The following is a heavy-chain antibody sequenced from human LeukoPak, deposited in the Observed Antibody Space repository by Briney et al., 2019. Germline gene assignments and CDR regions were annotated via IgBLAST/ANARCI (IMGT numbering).Heavy chain of an antibody. J-gene: IGHJ4*02. CDR2: INPNSGGT. CDR3: ARGLIAAAGTVSY. D-gene: IGHD6-13*01. Sequence: ASVKVSCKASGYTFTGYYMHWVRQATGQGLEWMGWINPNSGGTNYAQKFQGRVTMTRDTSISTAYMELSRLRSDDMAVYYCARGLIAAAGTVSYWGQGTLVTVSS. V-gene: IGHV1-2*02. CDR1: GYTFTGYY.